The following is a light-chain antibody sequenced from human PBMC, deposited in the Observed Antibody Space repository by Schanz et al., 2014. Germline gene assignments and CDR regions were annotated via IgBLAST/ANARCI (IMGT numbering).Light chain of an antibody. V-gene: IGLV2-8*01. Sequence: QSALTQPPSASGSPGQSVTISCTGTSSDVGAYNYVSWYQQQPGKAPKLMIYEVSKRPSGVPDRFSGSKSGNTASLTISGLQAEDEADYYCCSYAGSYTPWVFGGGTKLTVL. CDR1: SSDVGAYNY. CDR2: EVS. J-gene: IGLJ3*02. CDR3: CSYAGSYTPWV.